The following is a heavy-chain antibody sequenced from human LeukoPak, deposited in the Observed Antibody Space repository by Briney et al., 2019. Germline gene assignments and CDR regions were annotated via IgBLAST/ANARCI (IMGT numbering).Heavy chain of an antibody. J-gene: IGHJ4*02. Sequence: SETLSLTCTVSGGSISSGSYYWSWIRQPAGKGLEWIGRIYTSGSTNYNPSLKSRVTISVDTSKNQFSLKLSSVTAADTAVYYCARASVTGTSYFDYWGQGTLVTVSS. CDR2: IYTSGST. V-gene: IGHV4-61*02. CDR3: ARASVTGTSYFDY. CDR1: GGSISSGSYY. D-gene: IGHD1-7*01.